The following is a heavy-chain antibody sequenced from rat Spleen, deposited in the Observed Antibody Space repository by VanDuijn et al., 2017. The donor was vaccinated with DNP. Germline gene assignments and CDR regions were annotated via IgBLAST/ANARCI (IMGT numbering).Heavy chain of an antibody. Sequence: EVQLVGSGGGLVQPGRSLKLSCVVSGFTFSEYNMAWVRQVPKKGLEWVAGIIYDGSRTYYRDSVKGRFTISRDNAKSTLYLQMDSLTSEDAATYYCASHHTTGDFDYWGQGVMVTVSS. CDR2: IIYDGSRT. D-gene: IGHD1-7*01. CDR3: ASHHTTGDFDY. V-gene: IGHV5S10*01. J-gene: IGHJ2*01. CDR1: GFTFSEYN.